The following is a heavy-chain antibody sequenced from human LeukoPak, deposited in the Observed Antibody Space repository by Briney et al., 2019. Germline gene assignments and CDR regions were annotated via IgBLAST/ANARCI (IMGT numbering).Heavy chain of an antibody. CDR1: GFTFSSYW. D-gene: IGHD5-18*01. J-gene: IGHJ4*02. CDR2: INSDGSST. Sequence: QAGGSLRLSCAASGFTFSSYWMHWVRQAPGKGLVWVSRINSDGSSTSYADPVKGRFTISRDNAKNTLYLQMNSLRAEDTAVYYCAREGDTANFDYWGQGTLVTVSS. V-gene: IGHV3-74*01. CDR3: AREGDTANFDY.